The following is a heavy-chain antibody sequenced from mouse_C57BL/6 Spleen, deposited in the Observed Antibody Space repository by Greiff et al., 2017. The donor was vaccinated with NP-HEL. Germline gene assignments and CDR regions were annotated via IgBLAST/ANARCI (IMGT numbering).Heavy chain of an antibody. CDR1: GYTFTSYW. D-gene: IGHD1-1*01. CDR3: ARDYGSSYRYFDV. CDR2: INPSSGYT. Sequence: VQLQQSGAELAKPGASVKLSCKASGYTFTSYWMHWVKQRPGQGLEWIGYINPSSGYTKYNQKFKDKATLTADKSSSTAYMQLSILTYEDSAVYYCARDYGSSYRYFDVWGTGTTVTVSS. J-gene: IGHJ1*03. V-gene: IGHV1-7*01.